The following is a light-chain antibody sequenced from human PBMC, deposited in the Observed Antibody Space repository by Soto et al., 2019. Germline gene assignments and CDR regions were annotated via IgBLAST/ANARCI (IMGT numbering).Light chain of an antibody. J-gene: IGKJ1*01. V-gene: IGKV1-5*01. CDR1: QSLNSF. Sequence: DIQMTQSPSTLSASVGDRVTITCRASQSLNSFLALYQQKPGRASTLLIYDASTLESGVPSRFSGRGSGTALTLTLSSLQTDDFATYYCQQYNSYSSWTFGKGTKVDIK. CDR3: QQYNSYSSWT. CDR2: DAS.